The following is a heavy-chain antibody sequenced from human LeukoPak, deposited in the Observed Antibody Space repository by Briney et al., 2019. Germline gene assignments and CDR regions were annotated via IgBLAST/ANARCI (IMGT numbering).Heavy chain of an antibody. CDR2: IYSGGDT. D-gene: IGHD1-26*01. CDR1: GFTFSSNY. J-gene: IGHJ4*02. CDR3: ARRSGEGYFDC. Sequence: GGSLRLSCAASGFTFSSNYMTWVRQAPGKGLEWLSVIYSGGDTYYADSVKGRFTISRDNSKNTLYLQMTSLRAEDTAVYYCARRSGEGYFDCWGQGTLVTVSS. V-gene: IGHV3-66*01.